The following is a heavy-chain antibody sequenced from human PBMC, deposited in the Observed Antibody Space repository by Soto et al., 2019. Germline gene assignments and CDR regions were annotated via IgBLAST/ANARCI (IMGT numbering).Heavy chain of an antibody. CDR2: IYHSGST. J-gene: IGHJ4*02. CDR3: AQGPPFH. D-gene: IGHD3-16*01. CDR1: GGSITSGGYS. Sequence: QLQLQESESGLLKPSQPLSLICSVSGGSITSGGYSWSWIRQPPGKGLELIGYIYHSGSTYYNPSRNSRVTVPADRSKNLSSRKLSSEAAAETDVYYCAQGPPFHWGQGTLVTVSS. V-gene: IGHV4-30-2*01.